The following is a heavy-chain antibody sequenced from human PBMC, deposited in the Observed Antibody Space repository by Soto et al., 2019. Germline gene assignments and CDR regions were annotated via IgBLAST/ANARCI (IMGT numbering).Heavy chain of an antibody. CDR2: ISSRSDI. D-gene: IGHD2-2*02. CDR3: AREYTAWPLAYGLDV. V-gene: IGHV3-21*01. J-gene: IGHJ6*02. CDR1: VFTFSTYS. Sequence: GGSLRLCGVGSVFTFSTYSINWVRQAPGKGLEWVSSISSRSDIYYADSVKGRFTISRDNAKNSVSLQMNSLRAEDTAVYYCAREYTAWPLAYGLDVWGQGTTVTVSS.